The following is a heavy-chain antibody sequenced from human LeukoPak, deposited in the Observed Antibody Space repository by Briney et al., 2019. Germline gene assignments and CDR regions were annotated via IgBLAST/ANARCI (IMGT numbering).Heavy chain of an antibody. CDR3: ARDLGYSYGSLDY. CDR2: INPNSGGT. J-gene: IGHJ4*02. Sequence: ASVKVSCKASGYTFTSYGISWVRQAPGQGLEWMGWINPNSGGTDYAQKFQGRVTMTRDTSISTAYMELSRLRSDDTAVYYCARDLGYSYGSLDYWGQGTLVTVSS. D-gene: IGHD5-18*01. V-gene: IGHV1-2*02. CDR1: GYTFTSYG.